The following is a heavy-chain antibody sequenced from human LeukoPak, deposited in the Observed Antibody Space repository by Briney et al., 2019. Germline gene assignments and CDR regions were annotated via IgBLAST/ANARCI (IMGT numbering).Heavy chain of an antibody. CDR2: IYYSGST. D-gene: IGHD4-17*01. V-gene: IGHV4-59*08. CDR3: ARSPEGGHDYGDYYFDY. Sequence: PSETLSVTCTVSGGSFSSYYWSWIRQPPGKGLEWIGYIYYSGSTNYNPSLKSRVTISVDTSKNQYSLKLSSVTAADTAVYYCARSPEGGHDYGDYYFDYWGQGTLVTVSS. J-gene: IGHJ4*02. CDR1: GGSFSSYY.